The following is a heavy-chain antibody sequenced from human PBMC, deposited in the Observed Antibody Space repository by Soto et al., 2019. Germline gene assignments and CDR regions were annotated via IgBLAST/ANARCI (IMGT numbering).Heavy chain of an antibody. CDR2: MNPNSGNT. CDR3: ARLTIYCSGGSCYYYYYYGMDV. J-gene: IGHJ6*02. Sequence: QVQLVQSGAEVKKPGASVKVSCKASGYTFTSYDINWVRQATGQGLEWMGWMNPNSGNTGYAQKFQARVTMTRNTSISTACMELSSLRSEDTAVYYCARLTIYCSGGSCYYYYYYGMDVWGQGTTVTVSS. CDR1: GYTFTSYD. V-gene: IGHV1-8*01. D-gene: IGHD2-15*01.